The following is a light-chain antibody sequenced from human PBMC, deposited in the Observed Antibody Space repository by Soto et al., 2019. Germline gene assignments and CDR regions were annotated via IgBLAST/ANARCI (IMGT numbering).Light chain of an antibody. J-gene: IGKJ1*01. CDR3: HQYQTWT. CDR2: RAS. CDR1: QTISRW. V-gene: IGKV1-5*03. Sequence: DIQMTQSPLTLSASVGDRVTITCRASQTISRWLAWYQQKPGKAPKLLIYRASSLESGVPSRFSGSGSGTEFTLTISSLQSDDPATYYCHQYQTWTFGQGTKVEIK.